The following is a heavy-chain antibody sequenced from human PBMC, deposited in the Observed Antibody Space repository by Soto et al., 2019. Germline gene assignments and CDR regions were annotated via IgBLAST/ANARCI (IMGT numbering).Heavy chain of an antibody. CDR2: LSGSGTST. CDR1: GFSFVNYA. Sequence: GGSLRLSCAASGFSFVNYAMNWVRQAPGKGLEWVSGLSGSGTSTYYADSVKCRFTISRDNSRDTLFLQMNSLTAADTAMYFCTRAERFPRSWFDPWGQGTQVTVSS. CDR3: TRAERFPRSWFDP. V-gene: IGHV3-23*01. D-gene: IGHD3-10*01. J-gene: IGHJ5*02.